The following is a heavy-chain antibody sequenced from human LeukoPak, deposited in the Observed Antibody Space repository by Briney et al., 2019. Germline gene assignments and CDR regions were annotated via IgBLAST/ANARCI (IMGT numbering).Heavy chain of an antibody. CDR3: AKDISQGYTFGSIEEDY. Sequence: GGSLRLSCAASGSTFSRYAMSWVRQAPGKGLEWLSAISESDGSTYYADSVKGRFIISRDNSKNTLYLQMNSLGADDTAVYFCAKDISQGYTFGSIEEDYWGQGTLVTVSS. J-gene: IGHJ4*02. D-gene: IGHD5-18*01. CDR2: ISESDGST. V-gene: IGHV3-23*01. CDR1: GSTFSRYA.